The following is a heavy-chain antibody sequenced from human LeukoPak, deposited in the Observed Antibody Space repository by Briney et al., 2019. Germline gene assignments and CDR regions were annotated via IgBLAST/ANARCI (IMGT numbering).Heavy chain of an antibody. Sequence: PPGTSLRLSCAASGFTFRSHGMHWVRQAPGKGLEWVAFIWYDGSNKYYTDSVKGRFTISRDNSKNTLYLQMNSLRAEDTAVYYCAGDRATSYFVYWGQGALVTISS. CDR2: IWYDGSNK. D-gene: IGHD1-26*01. CDR3: AGDRATSYFVY. CDR1: GFTFRSHG. J-gene: IGHJ4*02. V-gene: IGHV3-33*01.